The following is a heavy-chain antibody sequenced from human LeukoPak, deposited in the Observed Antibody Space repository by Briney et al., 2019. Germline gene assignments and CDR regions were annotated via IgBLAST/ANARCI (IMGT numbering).Heavy chain of an antibody. CDR2: ISYDGSDK. CDR1: GFTFSSYA. V-gene: IGHV3-30*04. CDR3: ARVSQGEASGWYHPLDY. J-gene: IGHJ4*02. Sequence: GGSLRLSCAAPGFTFSSYAMHWVRQAPGKGLEWVAVISYDGSDKYYADSVKGRFTISRDNSKNTLYLQMNSLRAEDTAVYYCARVSQGEASGWYHPLDYWGQGTLVTVSS. D-gene: IGHD6-13*01.